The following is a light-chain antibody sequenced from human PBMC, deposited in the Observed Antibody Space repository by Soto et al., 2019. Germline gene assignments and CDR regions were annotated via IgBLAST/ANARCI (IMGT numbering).Light chain of an antibody. CDR1: SSDVGGYNS. CDR3: SSYTTGASYV. CDR2: DVS. V-gene: IGLV2-14*01. Sequence: QSALTQPASVSGSPGLSIAISCTGTSSDVGGYNSVSWYQQHPGKAPKLMIYDVSNRPSGVSNRFSGSKSGNTASLTISGLQAEDEGDYYCSSYTTGASYVFGTGTKLTVL. J-gene: IGLJ1*01.